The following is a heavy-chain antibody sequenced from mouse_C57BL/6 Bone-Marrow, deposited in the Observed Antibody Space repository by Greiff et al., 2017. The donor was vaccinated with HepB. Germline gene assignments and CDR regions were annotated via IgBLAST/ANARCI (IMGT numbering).Heavy chain of an antibody. D-gene: IGHD3-1*01. CDR1: GYTFTSYW. Sequence: VQLQQSGAELVRPGSSVKLSCKASGYTFTSYWMDWVKQRPGQGLEWIGNIYPSDSETHYNQKFKDKATLTVDKSSSTAYMQLSSLTSEDSAVYYCARSGGPGYFDVWGTGTTVTVSS. J-gene: IGHJ1*03. CDR2: IYPSDSET. CDR3: ARSGGPGYFDV. V-gene: IGHV1-61*01.